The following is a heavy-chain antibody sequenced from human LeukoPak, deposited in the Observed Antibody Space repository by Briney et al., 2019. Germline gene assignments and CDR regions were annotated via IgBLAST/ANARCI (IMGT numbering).Heavy chain of an antibody. CDR3: ASDGISGLFQYNWFDP. V-gene: IGHV1-2*02. Sequence: ASVKVSCKASGYTFTGYYMHWVRQAPGQGLEWMGWINPNSGGTNYAQKFQGRVTMTRDTSISTAYMELSRLRSDDTAVYYSASDGISGLFQYNWFDPWGQGTLVTVSS. CDR2: INPNSGGT. D-gene: IGHD3/OR15-3a*01. CDR1: GYTFTGYY. J-gene: IGHJ5*02.